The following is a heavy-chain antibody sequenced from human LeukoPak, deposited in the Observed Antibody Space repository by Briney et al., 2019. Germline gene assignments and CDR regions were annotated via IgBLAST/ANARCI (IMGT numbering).Heavy chain of an antibody. CDR1: GGSVSSGSYY. V-gene: IGHV4-61*01. J-gene: IGHJ4*02. CDR3: ARSSSRAYEGY. CDR2: IYYRGST. Sequence: PSETLSLTCAVSGGSVSSGSYYWSWIRQPPGKGLEWIGYIYYRGSTNYNPSLKSRVTISVDTSKNQFSLKLSSVTAADTAVYYCARSSSRAYEGYWGQGTLVTVSS. D-gene: IGHD6-6*01.